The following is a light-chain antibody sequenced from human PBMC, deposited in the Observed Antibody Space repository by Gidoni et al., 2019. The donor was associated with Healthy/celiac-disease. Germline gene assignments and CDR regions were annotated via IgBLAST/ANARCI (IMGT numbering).Light chain of an antibody. CDR2: EVS. Sequence: QSALTQPASVSGSPGQSITISCTGTSSDDGSYNLVSWYQQHPGKAPKLMIYEVSKRPSGVSNRFSGSKSGNTASLTISGLQAEDEADYYCCSYAGSSTCVFGGGTKLTVL. V-gene: IGLV2-23*02. J-gene: IGLJ2*01. CDR3: CSYAGSSTCV. CDR1: SSDDGSYNL.